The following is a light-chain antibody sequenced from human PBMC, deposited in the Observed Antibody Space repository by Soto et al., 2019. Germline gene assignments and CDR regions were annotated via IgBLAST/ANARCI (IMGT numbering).Light chain of an antibody. CDR3: QQYNNWPPTYT. J-gene: IGKJ2*01. Sequence: EIVMTQSPATLSVSPGERATLSCRASQSVNSNLAWYQQKPGQAPRLLLYDASTRATGTPATFSGSGSGTEFTLTISSLQSEDFAVYYCQQYNNWPPTYTFGQGTKLEVK. CDR2: DAS. CDR1: QSVNSN. V-gene: IGKV3-15*01.